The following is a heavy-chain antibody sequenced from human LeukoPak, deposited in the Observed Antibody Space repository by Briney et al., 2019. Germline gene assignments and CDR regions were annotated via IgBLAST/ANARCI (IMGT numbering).Heavy chain of an antibody. CDR3: ATAQRFGDDY. D-gene: IGHD3-10*01. CDR2: ISSSSSYI. J-gene: IGHJ4*02. CDR1: GFTFSSYS. V-gene: IGHV3-21*01. Sequence: GGSLRLSCAASGFTFSSYSMNWVRQAPGKGLEWVSSISSSSSYIYYADSVKGRFTISRDNAKSSLYLQMNSLRAEDTAVYYCATAQRFGDDYWGQGTLVTVSS.